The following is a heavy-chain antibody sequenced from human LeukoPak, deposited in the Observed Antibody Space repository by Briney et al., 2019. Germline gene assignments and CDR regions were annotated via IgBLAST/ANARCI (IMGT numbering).Heavy chain of an antibody. CDR2: ISAYNGNT. CDR1: GYTFTSYG. J-gene: IGHJ6*02. Sequence: ASVKVSCKASGYTFTSYGISWVRQAPGQGLEWMGWISAYNGNTNYAQKLQGRVTMTTDTSTSTAYMELRSLRSDDTAVYYCARGYDILTGYYIGYYYYGMDVWGQGTTVTVSS. D-gene: IGHD3-9*01. V-gene: IGHV1-18*01. CDR3: ARGYDILTGYYIGYYYYGMDV.